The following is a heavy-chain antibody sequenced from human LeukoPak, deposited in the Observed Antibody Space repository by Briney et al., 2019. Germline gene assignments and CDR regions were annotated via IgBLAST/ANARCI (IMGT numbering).Heavy chain of an antibody. J-gene: IGHJ4*02. V-gene: IGHV3-74*01. CDR2: INSDGSST. Sequence: GGSLRLSCAASGFTFSNYWMHWVRQAPGKGLVWVSLINSDGSSTNYADSAKGRFTISRDNAKNTLYLQMDSLRAEDTAVYYCVRGIAATGNDYWGQGTLVTVSS. CDR1: GFTFSNYW. CDR3: VRGIAATGNDY. D-gene: IGHD6-13*01.